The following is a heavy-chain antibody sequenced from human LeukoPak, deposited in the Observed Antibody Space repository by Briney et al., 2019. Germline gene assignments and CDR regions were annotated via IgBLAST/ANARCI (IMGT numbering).Heavy chain of an antibody. V-gene: IGHV4-59*08. Sequence: SETLSLTCNVSGGSISSYYWSWIRQAPGKGLEWMGYIYYSGRTNYNPSLKSRVTISVDTSKNQVPLKLSSVTAADTAVYYCARHSPGGARKAFDIWGQGTMVTVSS. CDR3: ARHSPGGARKAFDI. CDR2: IYYSGRT. CDR1: GGSISSYY. J-gene: IGHJ3*02. D-gene: IGHD3-16*01.